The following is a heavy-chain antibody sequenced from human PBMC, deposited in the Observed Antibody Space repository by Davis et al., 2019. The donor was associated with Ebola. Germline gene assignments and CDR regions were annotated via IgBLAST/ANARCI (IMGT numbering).Heavy chain of an antibody. V-gene: IGHV3-74*01. CDR3: ATLSYGMDV. CDR1: GFTFSSYW. CDR2: INSDGSST. J-gene: IGHJ6*02. Sequence: HTGGSLRLSCAASGFTFSSYWMHWVRQAPGKGLVWVSRINSDGSSTSYADSVKGRFTISRDNAKDTVYLQMNSLRAEDTAEYYCATLSYGMDVWGQGTTVTVSS.